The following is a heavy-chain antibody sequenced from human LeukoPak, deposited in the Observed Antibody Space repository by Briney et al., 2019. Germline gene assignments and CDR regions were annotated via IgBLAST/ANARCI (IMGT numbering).Heavy chain of an antibody. CDR3: ARAMRGPLWFGELPCMDV. CDR1: GFTFSSYW. V-gene: IGHV3-7*01. CDR2: IKQDGSEK. J-gene: IGHJ6*02. Sequence: PGGSLRLSCAASGFTFSSYWMSWVRQAPGKGLEWVANIKQDGSEKYYVDSVKGRFTISRDNAKNSLYLQMNSLRAEDTAVYYCARAMRGPLWFGELPCMDVWGQGTTVTVSS. D-gene: IGHD3-10*01.